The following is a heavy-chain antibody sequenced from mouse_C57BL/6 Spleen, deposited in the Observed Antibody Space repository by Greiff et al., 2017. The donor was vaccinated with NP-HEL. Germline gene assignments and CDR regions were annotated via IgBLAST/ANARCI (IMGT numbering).Heavy chain of an antibody. J-gene: IGHJ4*01. Sequence: EVQLQQSGAELVRPGASVKLSCTASGFNIKDYYMHWVKQRPDQGLEWIGRIDPEDGDTEYAPKFQGKATMTADTSSNTAYLQLSSLTSEDTAVYYCTTWDSSGYVRAMDYWGQGTSVTVSS. D-gene: IGHD3-2*02. CDR1: GFNIKDYY. V-gene: IGHV14-1*01. CDR2: IDPEDGDT. CDR3: TTWDSSGYVRAMDY.